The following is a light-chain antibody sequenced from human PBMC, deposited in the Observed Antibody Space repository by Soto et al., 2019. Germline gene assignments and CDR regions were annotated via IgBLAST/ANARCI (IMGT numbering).Light chain of an antibody. Sequence: EIVLTQSPDTLSLSPGERATLSCRASQTVTTSYLAWYQQKTGQAPRLLIYTVSSRATGIPDRFSGSGSGTVFTLTISRLEPEDFAVYYCQQYSNSPPTFGQGTKVDIK. J-gene: IGKJ1*01. V-gene: IGKV3-20*01. CDR2: TVS. CDR3: QQYSNSPPT. CDR1: QTVTTSY.